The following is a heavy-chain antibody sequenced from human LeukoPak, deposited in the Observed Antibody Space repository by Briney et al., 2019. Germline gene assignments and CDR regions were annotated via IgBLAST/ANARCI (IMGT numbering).Heavy chain of an antibody. J-gene: IGHJ5*02. D-gene: IGHD3-22*01. V-gene: IGHV4-39*01. Sequence: PSETLSLTCTVSGGSISRSSSYWGWIRQPPGKGLEWIGSIYYSGSTYSNPSLKSRVTVSVDTSKNQFSLKLSSVTAADTAVYYCARLFYDSRGYYWFDPWGQGTLVAVSS. CDR2: IYYSGST. CDR3: ARLFYDSRGYYWFDP. CDR1: GGSISRSSSY.